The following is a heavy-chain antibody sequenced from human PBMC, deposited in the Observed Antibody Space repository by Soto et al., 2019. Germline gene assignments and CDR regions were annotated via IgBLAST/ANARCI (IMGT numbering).Heavy chain of an antibody. CDR2: INPSGGST. CDR3: ARERGA. V-gene: IGHV1-46*01. J-gene: IGHJ4*02. CDR1: GYTFTDYR. D-gene: IGHD1-26*01. Sequence: QVQLVQSGAEVKEPGASGKVSCKASGYTFTDYRMHWVRQAPGQGLEWMGMINPSGGSTTYAQKFQGRVTMTRDTSTTTVYMELSILRSEDTAVYYCARERGAWGQGTLVTVSS.